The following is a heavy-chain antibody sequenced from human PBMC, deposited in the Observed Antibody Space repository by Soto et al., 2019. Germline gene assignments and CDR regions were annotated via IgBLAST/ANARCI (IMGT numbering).Heavy chain of an antibody. CDR1: GFTFSTYD. V-gene: IGHV3-13*05. J-gene: IGHJ4*02. Sequence: PGGSLRLSCAASGFTFSTYDMHWVRQATGKGLEWVSAIGAADDPYYSGSVKGRFTISRDNAKNSLYLQMNSLRAEDTAVYYCARSGTYEPLYYWGQGTLVTVSS. D-gene: IGHD1-26*01. CDR2: IGAADDP. CDR3: ARSGTYEPLYY.